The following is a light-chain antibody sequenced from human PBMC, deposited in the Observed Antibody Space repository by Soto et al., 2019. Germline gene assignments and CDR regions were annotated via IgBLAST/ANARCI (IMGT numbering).Light chain of an antibody. CDR1: SSNIGNNY. J-gene: IGLJ2*01. CDR2: DNY. V-gene: IGLV1-51*01. CDR3: ATWDSSLSAVV. Sequence: QSVLTQPHSVSATPGQKVTISCSGSSSNIGNNYVSWYQQFPGAAPKLLIYDNYWRPSGIPDRFSASKSGTSATLGITGLQTGDEADYYCATWDSSLSAVVVGGGTKLTVL.